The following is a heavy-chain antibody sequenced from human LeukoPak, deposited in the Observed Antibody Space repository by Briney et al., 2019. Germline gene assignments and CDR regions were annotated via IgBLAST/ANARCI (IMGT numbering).Heavy chain of an antibody. J-gene: IGHJ5*02. CDR2: ISGSGGST. CDR3: AKDWSIVVVPAAIAGNWFDP. Sequence: PGGSLRLSCAASGFTFSTYAMNWVRQAPGKGLEWVSAISGSGGSTYYADSVKGRFTISRDKSKNTLYLQMNSLRAEDTAVYYCAKDWSIVVVPAAIAGNWFDPWGQGTLVTVSS. CDR1: GFTFSTYA. D-gene: IGHD2-2*01. V-gene: IGHV3-23*01.